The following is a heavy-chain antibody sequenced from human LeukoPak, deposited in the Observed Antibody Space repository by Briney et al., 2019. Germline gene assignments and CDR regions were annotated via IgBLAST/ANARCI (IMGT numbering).Heavy chain of an antibody. J-gene: IGHJ4*02. CDR2: IQYDGSNK. CDR3: ANRYCSGGSCHRDY. D-gene: IGHD2-15*01. Sequence: PGGSLRLSCAASGFTFSNYGMHWVCQAPGKGLEWVAFIQYDGSNKYYADSVKGRFTISRDNSKNTLYLQMNSLRAEDTALYYCANRYCSGGSCHRDYWGQGTLVTVSS. V-gene: IGHV3-30*02. CDR1: GFTFSNYG.